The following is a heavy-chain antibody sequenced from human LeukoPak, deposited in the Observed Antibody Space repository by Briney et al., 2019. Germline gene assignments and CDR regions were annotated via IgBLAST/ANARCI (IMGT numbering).Heavy chain of an antibody. CDR2: ISASGGST. Sequence: SGGSLRLSCAASGFTFSSYAMSWIRPAPGRGLEWVSAISASGGSTNYADSVKGRFTIPRDNSKNTLYLQMNSLRAEDTAVYYCAKVDSGYSYGSVDYWGQGTLVTVSS. CDR3: AKVDSGYSYGSVDY. V-gene: IGHV3-23*01. CDR1: GFTFSSYA. D-gene: IGHD5-18*01. J-gene: IGHJ4*02.